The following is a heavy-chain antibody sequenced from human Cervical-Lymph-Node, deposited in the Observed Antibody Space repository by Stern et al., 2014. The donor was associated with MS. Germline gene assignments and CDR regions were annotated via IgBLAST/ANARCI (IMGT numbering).Heavy chain of an antibody. V-gene: IGHV4-59*01. CDR3: ARGAGWFDP. CDR2: IYYSGST. J-gene: IGHJ5*02. CDR1: GGSISRYY. Sequence: VQLQESGPGLVKPSETLSLTCTVSGGSISRYYWSWIRQPPGKGLEWIGYIYYSGSTNYNPSLKSRVTISVDTSKNQFSLKLSSVTAADTAVYYCARGAGWFDPWGQGTLVTVSS.